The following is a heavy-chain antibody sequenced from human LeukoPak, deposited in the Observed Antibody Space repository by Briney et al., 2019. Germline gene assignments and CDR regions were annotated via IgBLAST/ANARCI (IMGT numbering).Heavy chain of an antibody. CDR3: ARGTGGAAAADFDP. J-gene: IGHJ5*02. Sequence: SETLSLTCTVSGGSISSSSYYWSWIRQHPGKGLEWIGAIYYTGSTYYNPSLKSRATISVDTSKNHFSLKLTSVTAADTAVYYCARGTGGAAAADFDPWGQGTLVTVSS. V-gene: IGHV4-31*03. D-gene: IGHD6-13*01. CDR2: IYYTGST. CDR1: GGSISSSSYY.